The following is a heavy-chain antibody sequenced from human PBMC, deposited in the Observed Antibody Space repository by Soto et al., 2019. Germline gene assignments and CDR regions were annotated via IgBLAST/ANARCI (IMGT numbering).Heavy chain of an antibody. CDR2: VSGDGSST. J-gene: IGHJ6*02. D-gene: IGHD6-19*01. CDR1: GFTFSSSW. CDR3: ARGIAVAGTYYYYGMDV. Sequence: GGSLRLSCAASGFTFSSSWMHWVRQAPGKGLVWVSRVSGDGSSTNYADSVKGRFTISRDNAKNTLYLQMNSLRAEDTAVYYCARGIAVAGTYYYYGMDVWGQGTTVTVSS. V-gene: IGHV3-74*01.